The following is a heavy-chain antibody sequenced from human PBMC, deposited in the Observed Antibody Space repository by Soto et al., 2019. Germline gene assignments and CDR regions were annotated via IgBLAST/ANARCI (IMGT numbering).Heavy chain of an antibody. J-gene: IGHJ4*02. CDR2: IGAADDP. CDR3: TRVSRYGGRFLGD. CDR1: GFTFSAYD. V-gene: IGHV3-13*05. D-gene: IGHD4-17*01. Sequence: GGSLRLSCAASGFTFSAYDMHWVRQTTGKGLEWVSAIGAADDPYYLGSVKGRFTISRDNAKNSLYLQMDSLRDEDTAVYYCTRVSRYGGRFLGDWGQGTVVTVSS.